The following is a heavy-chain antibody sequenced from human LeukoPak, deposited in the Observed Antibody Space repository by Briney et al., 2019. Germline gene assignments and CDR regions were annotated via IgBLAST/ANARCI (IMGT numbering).Heavy chain of an antibody. CDR2: IRSKAYGGTT. J-gene: IGHJ4*02. Sequence: GGSLRLSCTASGFTFGDYAMSWVRQAPGKGLEWVGFIRSKAYGGTTEYAASVKGRFTISRDDSKRIAYLQMNSLETEDTAVYYCTRGWLQFDYWGQGTLVTVSS. CDR1: GFTFGDYA. D-gene: IGHD5-24*01. V-gene: IGHV3-49*04. CDR3: TRGWLQFDY.